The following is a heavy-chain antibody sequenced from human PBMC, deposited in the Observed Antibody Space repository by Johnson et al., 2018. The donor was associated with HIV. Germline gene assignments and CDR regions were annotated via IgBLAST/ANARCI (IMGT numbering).Heavy chain of an antibody. Sequence: VQLVESGGGLVQPGGSLRLSCAASGFTFSDHYMDWVRQAPGKGLEWVGRTRNKANSYTTEYAASVKGRFTISRDDSKNSLYLQMNSLKTEDTAVYYCARVDCSSTSCPRNAFDIWGQGTMVTVSS. D-gene: IGHD2-2*01. CDR3: ARVDCSSTSCPRNAFDI. CDR1: GFTFSDHY. CDR2: TRNKANSYTT. V-gene: IGHV3-72*01. J-gene: IGHJ3*02.